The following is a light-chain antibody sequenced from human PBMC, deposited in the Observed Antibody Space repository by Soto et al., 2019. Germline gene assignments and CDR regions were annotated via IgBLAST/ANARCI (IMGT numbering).Light chain of an antibody. Sequence: IVLTQPPDPLSLSRVERATLSFMASQSVTSSWLAWYQQKPGQAPSLLIYGASTRASGIPDRFSGSGSGTDFTLTISRLEPEDFAMYYCQQYSSSSQTFGQGTKVDIK. CDR3: QQYSSSSQT. CDR2: GAS. V-gene: IGKV3-20*01. CDR1: QSVTSSW. J-gene: IGKJ1*01.